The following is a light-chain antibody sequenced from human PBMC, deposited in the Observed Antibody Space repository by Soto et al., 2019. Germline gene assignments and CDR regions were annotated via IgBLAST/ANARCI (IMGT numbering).Light chain of an antibody. V-gene: IGKV1-39*01. J-gene: IGKJ3*01. CDR1: QTISSY. CDR3: QQSYIRFT. Sequence: DIQMTQSPSSLSAFVGDRVTITCRSSQTISSYLNWYQQKPGKAPKVLIYAASYLQTGVSSRFSGRGSGTDFTLTIDSLQPEDVATYYCQQSYIRFTFGPGTKVAI. CDR2: AAS.